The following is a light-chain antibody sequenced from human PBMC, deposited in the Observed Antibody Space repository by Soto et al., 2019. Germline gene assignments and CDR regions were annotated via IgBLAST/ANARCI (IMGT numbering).Light chain of an antibody. CDR2: EVT. CDR3: SSFAASNTRV. CDR1: SSDVGAYNH. J-gene: IGLJ3*02. V-gene: IGLV2-8*01. Sequence: QSALTQPPSASGSPGQSVTISGTGTSSDVGAYNHVSWYQQHAGKAPKLVMYEVTKRPSGVPDRCAGSKAANTAALTVSGLQAEDEADYYCSSFAASNTRVFGGGAKVPVL.